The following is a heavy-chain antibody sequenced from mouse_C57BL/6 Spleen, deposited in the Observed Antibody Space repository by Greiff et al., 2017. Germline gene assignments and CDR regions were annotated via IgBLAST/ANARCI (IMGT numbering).Heavy chain of an antibody. Sequence: VQLQQSGAELVKPGASVKLSCTASGFNIKDYYMHWVKQRTEQGLEWIGRIDPEDGETKYAPKFQGKATITADTSSNTAYLQLSSLTSEDTAVYYGAGNYGSSVWYFDVWGTGTTVTVSS. CDR2: IDPEDGET. CDR3: AGNYGSSVWYFDV. J-gene: IGHJ1*03. CDR1: GFNIKDYY. V-gene: IGHV14-2*01. D-gene: IGHD1-1*01.